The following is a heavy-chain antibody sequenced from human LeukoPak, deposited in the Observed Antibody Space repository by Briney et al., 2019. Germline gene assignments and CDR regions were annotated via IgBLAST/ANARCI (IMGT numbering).Heavy chain of an antibody. CDR3: AREPMVRDFNWFDP. J-gene: IGHJ5*02. D-gene: IGHD3-10*01. CDR2: INPNSGGT. CDR1: GYTFTGYY. Sequence: GASVKVSCKASGYTFTGYYLYWVRQAPGQGLEWMGRINPNSGGTNYAQKFQGRVTMTTDTSISTAYMELNRLTSDDTAVYYCAREPMVRDFNWFDPWAREPWSPSPQ. V-gene: IGHV1-2*06.